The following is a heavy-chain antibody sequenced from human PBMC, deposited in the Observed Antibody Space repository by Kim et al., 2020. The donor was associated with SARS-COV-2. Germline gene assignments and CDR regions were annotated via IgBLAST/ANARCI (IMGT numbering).Heavy chain of an antibody. J-gene: IGHJ4*01. D-gene: IGHD1-1*01. V-gene: IGHV6-1*01. CDR2: IYYRSNWIH. CDR1: GDSVSSDSAT. Sequence: SQTLSLTCAISGDSVSSDSATWDWIRQSPSRGLEWLGRIYYRSNWIHDYAASVRSRLTISPDTSKNQFSLQLNSVIPDDTAVYYCARRARHNTYYDYWGHGTLVTVSP. CDR3: ARRARHNTYYDY.